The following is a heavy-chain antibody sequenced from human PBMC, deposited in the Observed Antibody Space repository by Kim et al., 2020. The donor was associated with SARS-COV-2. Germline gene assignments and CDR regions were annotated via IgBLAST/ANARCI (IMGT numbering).Heavy chain of an antibody. Sequence: ASVKVSCKASGYTFTGYYMHWVRQAPGQGLEWMGRINPNSGGTNYAQKFQGRVTMTRDTSISTAYMELSSLRSEDTAVYYCARVGVGGWYEFDYWGQGTLVTVSS. D-gene: IGHD6-19*01. CDR3: ARVGVGGWYEFDY. CDR2: INPNSGGT. CDR1: GYTFTGYY. V-gene: IGHV1-2*06. J-gene: IGHJ4*02.